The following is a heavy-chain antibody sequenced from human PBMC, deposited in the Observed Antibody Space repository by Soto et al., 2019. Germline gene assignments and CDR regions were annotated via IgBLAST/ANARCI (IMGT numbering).Heavy chain of an antibody. CDR2: ISSSSSYI. CDR1: GFTFISYS. Sequence: GGSLRLSCAASGFTFISYSMNWVRQAPGKGLEWVSSISSSSSYIYYADSVKGRFTISRDNAKNSLYLQMNSLRAEDTAVYYCAREGGYYDSSGPRFEYWGQGTLVTVSS. D-gene: IGHD3-22*01. J-gene: IGHJ4*02. CDR3: AREGGYYDSSGPRFEY. V-gene: IGHV3-21*01.